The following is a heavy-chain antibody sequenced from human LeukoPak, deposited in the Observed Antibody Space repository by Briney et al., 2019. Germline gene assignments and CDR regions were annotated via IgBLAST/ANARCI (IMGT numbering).Heavy chain of an antibody. J-gene: IGHJ6*03. CDR3: ARATDYYYYMDV. CDR2: IIPIFGTA. Sequence: SVKVSCKASGGTFSSYAISWVRQAPGQGLEWMGGIIPIFGTANYAQKFQGRVTITADESTSTAYMELSSLRSEDTAVYYCARATDYYYYMDVWGKGTTVTVSS. V-gene: IGHV1-69*13. CDR1: GGTFSSYA.